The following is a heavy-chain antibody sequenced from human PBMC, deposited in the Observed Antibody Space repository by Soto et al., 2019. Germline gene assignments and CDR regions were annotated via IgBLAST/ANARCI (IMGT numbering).Heavy chain of an antibody. J-gene: IGHJ4*02. CDR1: GYTFTIYW. CDR2: IYPSDSDT. D-gene: IGHD4-17*01. V-gene: IGHV5-51*01. Sequence: GEPLNSSCQVSGYTFTIYWIGWVRQMPGKGLEWMGIIYPSDSDTRYSPSFQGQVTISADQSINTAYLQWDSLKASDTAIYYCARPANTVADHFDLWGQGTPVTVSS. CDR3: ARPANTVADHFDL.